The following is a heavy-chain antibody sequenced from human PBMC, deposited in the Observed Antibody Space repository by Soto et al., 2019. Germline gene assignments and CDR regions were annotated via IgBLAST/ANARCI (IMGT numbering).Heavy chain of an antibody. J-gene: IGHJ3*01. CDR3: ARARWYDAFDV. CDR1: GFFISSGNY. V-gene: IGHV4-38-2*01. CDR2: IFHGGNT. Sequence: TSETLSLTCAVSGFFISSGNYWGWIRKPPGKGLEWIGSIFHGGNTYYNPSRKSRVTISVDMSKNQFSLKLNSVTAADTAVYYCARARWYDAFDVWGQGTVVTVSS. D-gene: IGHD2-15*01.